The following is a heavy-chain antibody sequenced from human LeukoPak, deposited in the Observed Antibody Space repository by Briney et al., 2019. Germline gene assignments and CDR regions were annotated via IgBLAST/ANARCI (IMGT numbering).Heavy chain of an antibody. V-gene: IGHV3-30*18. CDR2: ISYDGSNK. CDR3: AKPLREYQLLYGMDV. CDR1: GFTFSSYG. Sequence: GGSLRLSCAASGFTFSSYGMHWVRQAPGKGLEWVAVISYDGSNKYYADSVKGRFIISRDNSKNTLYLQMNSLRAEDTAVYYCAKPLREYQLLYGMDVWGQGTTVTVSS. D-gene: IGHD2-2*01. J-gene: IGHJ6*02.